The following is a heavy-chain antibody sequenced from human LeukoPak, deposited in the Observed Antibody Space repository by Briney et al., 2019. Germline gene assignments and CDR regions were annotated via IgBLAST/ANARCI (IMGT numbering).Heavy chain of an antibody. CDR3: AKDKGGVLLRNFDY. Sequence: GGSLRLSCAASGFTFSSYWMHWVRQAPGKGLVWVSRINSDGSSTSYADSVKGRFTISRDNAKNTLYLQMNSLRAEDTALYYCAKDKGGVLLRNFDYWGQGTLVTVSS. CDR2: INSDGSST. V-gene: IGHV3-74*01. J-gene: IGHJ4*02. D-gene: IGHD3-10*01. CDR1: GFTFSSYW.